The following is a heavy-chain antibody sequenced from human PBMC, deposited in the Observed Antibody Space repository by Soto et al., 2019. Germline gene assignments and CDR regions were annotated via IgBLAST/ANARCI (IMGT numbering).Heavy chain of an antibody. J-gene: IGHJ5*02. CDR2: INAGNGNT. CDR1: GYTFTSYA. V-gene: IGHV1-3*01. D-gene: IGHD3-10*01. Sequence: QVQLVQSGAEVKKPGASVKVSCKASGYTFTSYAMHWVRQAPGQRLEWMGWINAGNGNTKYSQKFQGRVTITRDTSASTAYMELSSLRSEDTAVYYCARDSFRYYGSGSYWPLWFDPWGQGTLVTVSS. CDR3: ARDSFRYYGSGSYWPLWFDP.